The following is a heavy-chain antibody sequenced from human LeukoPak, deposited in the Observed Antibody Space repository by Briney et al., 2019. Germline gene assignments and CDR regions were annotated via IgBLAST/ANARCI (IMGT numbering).Heavy chain of an antibody. Sequence: GGSLRLSCAASGFTFSSYWMHWVRQAPGKGLVWVSRINSDGSSTNYADSVKGRFTISRDNAKNTLYLQMNSLRAEDTAVYYCAREYRGEYYFAYWGQGTLVTVSS. CDR1: GFTFSSYW. CDR3: AREYRGEYYFAY. CDR2: INSDGSST. D-gene: IGHD3-10*01. V-gene: IGHV3-74*01. J-gene: IGHJ4*02.